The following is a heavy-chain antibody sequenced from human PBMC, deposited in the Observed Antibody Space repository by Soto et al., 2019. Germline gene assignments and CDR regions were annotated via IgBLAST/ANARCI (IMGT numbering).Heavy chain of an antibody. CDR3: ARGSTTEKVDS. CDR2: IYYNGTT. V-gene: IGHV4-31*03. CDR1: GGSIRSPNFS. Sequence: SETLSLTCTVIGGSIRSPNFSWSWIRQHPGKGPEWIGNIYYNGTTTYSPSLESRLTISLDPSKNQFSLTLKSVTAADTAVYYCARGSTTEKVDSWGQGTLVTVSS. J-gene: IGHJ4*02. D-gene: IGHD4-17*01.